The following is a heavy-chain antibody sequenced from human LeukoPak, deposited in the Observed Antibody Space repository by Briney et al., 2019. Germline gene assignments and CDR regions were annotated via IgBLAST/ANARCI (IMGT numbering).Heavy chain of an antibody. CDR3: ARGRDSGSYFDY. J-gene: IGHJ4*02. Sequence: AGGSLRLSCAASGFTFSSYGMHWVRQAPGKGLEWVAVISYDGSNKYYADSVKGRFTVSRDNSKNTLYLQMNSLRAEDTAVYYCARGRDSGSYFDYWGQGTLVTVSS. D-gene: IGHD3-10*01. CDR1: GFTFSSYG. CDR2: ISYDGSNK. V-gene: IGHV3-30*03.